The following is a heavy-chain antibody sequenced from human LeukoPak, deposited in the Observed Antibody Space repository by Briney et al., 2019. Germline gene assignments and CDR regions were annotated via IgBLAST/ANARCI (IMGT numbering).Heavy chain of an antibody. CDR3: ARGWRQWELLGGGFDP. V-gene: IGHV4-31*03. CDR2: IYYSGST. J-gene: IGHJ5*02. Sequence: SETLSLTCTVSGGSISSGGYYWSWIRQHPGKGLEWIGYIYYSGSTYYNPSLKSRVTISVDTSKNQFSLKLSSVTAADTAVYYCARGWRQWELLGGGFDPWGQGTLVTVSS. CDR1: GGSISSGGYY. D-gene: IGHD1-26*01.